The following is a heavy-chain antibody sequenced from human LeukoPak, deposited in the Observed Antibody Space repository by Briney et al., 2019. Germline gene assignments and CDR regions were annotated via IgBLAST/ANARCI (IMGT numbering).Heavy chain of an antibody. V-gene: IGHV1-24*01. CDR3: AAKGKMEWEVGLHY. Sequence: GASVKVSCKVSGYRLTELAIHWVRQAPGKGLEWLGGFDTEVDETIYALKAQGRVTLTEDTSTDTAYMELTSLRFEDTAIYYCAAKGKMEWEVGLHYWGQGTLLSVSS. J-gene: IGHJ4*02. D-gene: IGHD3-3*01. CDR2: FDTEVDET. CDR1: GYRLTELA.